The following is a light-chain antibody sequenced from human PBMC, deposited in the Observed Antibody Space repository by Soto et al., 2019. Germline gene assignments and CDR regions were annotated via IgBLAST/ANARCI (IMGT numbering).Light chain of an antibody. J-gene: IGKJ3*01. CDR2: VAS. V-gene: IGKV3-11*01. Sequence: EIVLTQSPDTLSLSPGERATLSCRASQSVGSSLAWYQRKPGQAPRLLIYVASNRATGIPARFSGSGSGTDFTLTLSSLEPADFAVYSCQQRSNWPPEVTFGPGTKVDIK. CDR1: QSVGSS. CDR3: QQRSNWPPEVT.